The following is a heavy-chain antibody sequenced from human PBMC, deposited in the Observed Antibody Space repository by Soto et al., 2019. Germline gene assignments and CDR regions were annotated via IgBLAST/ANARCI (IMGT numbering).Heavy chain of an antibody. Sequence: PVGSLRLSCAASGFTFSNAWMSWVRQAPGKGLEWVGRIKSKTDGGTTDYAAPVKGRFTISRDDSKNTLYLQMNSLKTEDTAVYYCTTGEVGAAFDYWGQGTLVTVSS. J-gene: IGHJ4*02. V-gene: IGHV3-15*01. D-gene: IGHD1-26*01. CDR3: TTGEVGAAFDY. CDR2: IKSKTDGGTT. CDR1: GFTFSNAW.